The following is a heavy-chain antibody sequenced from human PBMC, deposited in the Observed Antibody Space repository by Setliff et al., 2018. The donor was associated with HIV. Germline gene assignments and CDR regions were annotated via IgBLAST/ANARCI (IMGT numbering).Heavy chain of an antibody. CDR3: ARGAVLRYFDWLSLFDY. D-gene: IGHD3-9*01. J-gene: IGHJ4*02. Sequence: SETLSLTCAVYGGSFSGYYWSWIRQPPGKGLEWIGEINHSGSTNYSPSLKSRVTISVDTSKNQFSLKLSSVTAADTAVYYCARGAVLRYFDWLSLFDYWGQGTLVTVSS. CDR2: INHSGST. V-gene: IGHV4-34*01. CDR1: GGSFSGYY.